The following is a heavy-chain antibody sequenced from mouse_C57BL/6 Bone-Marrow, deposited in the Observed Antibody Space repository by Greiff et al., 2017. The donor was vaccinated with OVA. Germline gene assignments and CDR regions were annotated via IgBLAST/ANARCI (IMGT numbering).Heavy chain of an antibody. CDR1: GYTFTSYG. V-gene: IGHV1-81*01. CDR3: ASLLDV. J-gene: IGHJ1*03. Sequence: VQLQESGAELARPGASVKLSCKASGYTFTSYGISWVKQRTGQGLEWIGEISPRSGNTYYNEKFKGKATLTADKSSSTVYMELRSLTSEDSAVYFGASLLDVWGTGTTVTVSA. CDR2: ISPRSGNT.